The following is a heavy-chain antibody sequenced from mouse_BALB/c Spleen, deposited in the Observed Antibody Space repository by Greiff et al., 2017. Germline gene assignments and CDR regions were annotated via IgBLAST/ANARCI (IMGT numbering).Heavy chain of an antibody. Sequence: VQLQQSGPGLVKPSQSLSLTCSVTGYSITSGYYWNWIRQFPGNKLEWMGYISYDGSNNYNPSLKNRISITRDTSKNQFFLKLNSVTTEDTATYYCARDRGGREDYAMDYWGQGTSVTVSS. D-gene: IGHD3-3*01. V-gene: IGHV3-6*02. CDR2: ISYDGSN. CDR3: ARDRGGREDYAMDY. J-gene: IGHJ4*01. CDR1: GYSITSGYY.